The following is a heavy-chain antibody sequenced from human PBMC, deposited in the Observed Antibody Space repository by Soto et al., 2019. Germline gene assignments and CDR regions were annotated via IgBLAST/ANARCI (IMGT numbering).Heavy chain of an antibody. CDR2: INPKSGYT. CDR3: ARYTGSNSLFDS. J-gene: IGHJ4*02. CDR1: GYTFTGDY. V-gene: IGHV1-2*02. D-gene: IGHD1-26*01. Sequence: QVQLVQSGAEVKKPGASVSVSCKASGYTFTGDYLHWVRQAPGQGLEWMAWINPKSGYTKSAQKFQARVTLTRDTSISTAYMEVRSLRSEDTAVYFCARYTGSNSLFDSWGQGTLVTVSS.